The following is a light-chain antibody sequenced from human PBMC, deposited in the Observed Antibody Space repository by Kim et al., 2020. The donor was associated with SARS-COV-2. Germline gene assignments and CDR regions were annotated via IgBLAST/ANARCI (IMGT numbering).Light chain of an antibody. CDR3: SSYATTRSYV. CDR1: SSDVGAYNY. CDR2: DVN. J-gene: IGLJ1*01. Sequence: GQSITISCTGTSSDVGAYNYVSWYQHHPGKAPKLMIFDVNNRPSGLSNRFSGSKSGNMASLTISGLQAEDEADYYCSSYATTRSYVFGTGTKVTVL. V-gene: IGLV2-14*03.